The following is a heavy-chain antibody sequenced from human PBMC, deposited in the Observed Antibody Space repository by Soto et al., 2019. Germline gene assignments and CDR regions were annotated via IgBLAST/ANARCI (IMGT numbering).Heavy chain of an antibody. V-gene: IGHV3-7*01. CDR2: IKQDGSEK. CDR1: GFTFSSYW. CDR3: ARVSDEMNRGRGYYYYYYGMDV. Sequence: EVQLVESGGGLVQPGGSLRLSCAASGFTFSSYWMSWVRQAPGKGLEWVANIKQDGSEKYYVDSVKGRFTISRDNAKNXLYXQXISLRAEDTAVYYCARVSDEMNRGRGYYYYYYGMDVWGQGTTVTVSS. D-gene: IGHD3-10*01. J-gene: IGHJ6*02.